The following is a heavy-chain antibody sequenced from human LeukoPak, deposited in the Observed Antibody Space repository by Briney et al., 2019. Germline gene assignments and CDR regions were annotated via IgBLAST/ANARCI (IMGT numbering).Heavy chain of an antibody. CDR1: GFTFTSYA. J-gene: IGHJ4*02. CDR2: ISSSGSTI. V-gene: IGHV3-48*03. CDR3: ARGYFDWLLLFDY. Sequence: PGGSLRLSCAASGFTFTSYAMSWVRQAPGKGLEWVSYISSSGSTIYYADSVKGRFTISRDNAKNSLYLQMNSLRAEDTAVYYCARGYFDWLLLFDYWGQGTLVTVSS. D-gene: IGHD3-9*01.